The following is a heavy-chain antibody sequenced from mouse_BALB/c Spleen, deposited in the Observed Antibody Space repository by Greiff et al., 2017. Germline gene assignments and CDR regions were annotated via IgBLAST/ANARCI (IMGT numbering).Heavy chain of an antibody. J-gene: IGHJ3*01. CDR3: ARLEGDGWFAY. Sequence: VQLQQSGPDLVKPGASVKLSCKASGYSFTGYYMHWVKQSHGKSLEWIGRVNPNNGGTSYNQKFKGKAILTVDKSSSTAYMELRSLTSEDSAVYYCARLEGDGWFAYWGQGTLVTVSA. V-gene: IGHV1-26*01. D-gene: IGHD2-13*01. CDR2: VNPNNGGT. CDR1: GYSFTGYY.